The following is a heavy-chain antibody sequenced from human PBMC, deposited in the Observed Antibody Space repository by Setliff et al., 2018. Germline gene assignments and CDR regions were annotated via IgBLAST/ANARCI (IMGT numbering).Heavy chain of an antibody. J-gene: IGHJ4*02. D-gene: IGHD3-16*01. V-gene: IGHV3-21*05. CDR1: GFTFSSFW. CDR2: IKSTNSLT. Sequence: GGSLRLSCAASGFTFSSFWMAWVRQTPGKGLEWVSYIKSTNSLTDYADSVKGRFTTSRDNAKNSLSLQINSLRVEDTAVYYCSRQLGDWGQGTPVTVS. CDR3: SRQLGD.